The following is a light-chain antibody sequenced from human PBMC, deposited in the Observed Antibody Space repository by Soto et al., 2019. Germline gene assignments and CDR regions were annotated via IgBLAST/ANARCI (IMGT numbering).Light chain of an antibody. Sequence: EIVLTQSPATLSLKQGERATLSCWASQSVSNRYLAWYQQKPGQAPRLLIYGASSRATGIPDRFSGSGSGTDFTLTISRLEPEDFAVYYCQQYDSSWTFGQGTKVDI. V-gene: IGKV3-20*01. CDR3: QQYDSSWT. CDR1: QSVSNRY. CDR2: GAS. J-gene: IGKJ1*01.